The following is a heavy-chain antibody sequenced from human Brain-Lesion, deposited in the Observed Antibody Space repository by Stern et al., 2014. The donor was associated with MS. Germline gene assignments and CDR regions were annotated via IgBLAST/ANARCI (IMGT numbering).Heavy chain of an antibody. D-gene: IGHD3-3*01. J-gene: IGHJ6*02. Sequence: EVQLVQSGGGLVQPGGSLTISCTAAGFTFGNYWMTWVRQGPGEGLEWVANIQGAGTEKNYVYSVKGRFTISRDNARNSLYLQMNSLRVEDTALYYCARVYNTIYGIVTQRGSGMDVWGQGTTVIVSS. CDR1: GFTFGNYW. CDR2: IQGAGTEK. CDR3: ARVYNTIYGIVTQRGSGMDV. V-gene: IGHV3-7*01.